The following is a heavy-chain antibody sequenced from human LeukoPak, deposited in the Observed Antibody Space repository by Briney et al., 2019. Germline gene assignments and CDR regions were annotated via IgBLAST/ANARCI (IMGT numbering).Heavy chain of an antibody. CDR2: INSDGSST. V-gene: IGHV3-74*01. D-gene: IGHD1-26*01. CDR3: VKVGPTYSLGAFDI. CDR1: GFTFSSFW. J-gene: IGHJ3*02. Sequence: GGSLRLSCTASGFTFSSFWMHWVRQAPGKGLVWVSRINSDGSSTNYADSVKGRFTISRDNAKSTLYLQMNSLTAEDTAGYYCVKVGPTYSLGAFDIWGQGTMVTVSS.